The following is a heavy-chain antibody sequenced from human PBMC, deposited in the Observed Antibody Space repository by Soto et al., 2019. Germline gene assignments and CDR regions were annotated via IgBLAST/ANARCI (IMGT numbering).Heavy chain of an antibody. CDR3: GRGPSPRAPAGGTPYYYAMDV. Sequence: ASVKVSCKASGYDFTAYDINWVRQASGQGLEWMGWMNPLNGATGTARRFQGRVSLSRNTATGTAYLELTSLRSDDTVVYYCGRGPSPRAPAGGTPYYYAMDVWGQGTTVT. CDR1: GYDFTAYD. D-gene: IGHD6-13*01. J-gene: IGHJ6*02. CDR2: MNPLNGAT. V-gene: IGHV1-8*02.